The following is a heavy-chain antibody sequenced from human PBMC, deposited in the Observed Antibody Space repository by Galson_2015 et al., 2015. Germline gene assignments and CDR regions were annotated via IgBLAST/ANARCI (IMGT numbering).Heavy chain of an antibody. CDR2: VSYDGSEK. CDR3: ATPRRVDTAMSEFDY. V-gene: IGHV3-30*03. Sequence: SLRLSCAASGFTFNSYGMHWVRQAPGKGLEWVAVVSYDGSEKYYVDSVKGRFTTSRDNSKNTLYLQMNSLRAEDTAVYYCATPRRVDTAMSEFDYWGQGTLVTVSS. J-gene: IGHJ4*02. D-gene: IGHD5-18*01. CDR1: GFTFNSYG.